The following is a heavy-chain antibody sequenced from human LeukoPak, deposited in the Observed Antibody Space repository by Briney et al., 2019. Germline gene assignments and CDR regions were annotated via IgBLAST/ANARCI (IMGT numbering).Heavy chain of an antibody. CDR3: ARAGNSSSWYSYYYYYMDV. D-gene: IGHD6-13*01. J-gene: IGHJ6*03. Sequence: PSETLSLTCTVSGGSFSSHYWSWIRQPPGKGLEWIGYIYCSGSTNYNPSLKSRVTISVDTSKNQFSLKLSSVTAADTAVYYCARAGNSSSWYSYYYYYMDVWGKGTTVTVSS. CDR1: GGSFSSHY. CDR2: IYCSGST. V-gene: IGHV4-59*11.